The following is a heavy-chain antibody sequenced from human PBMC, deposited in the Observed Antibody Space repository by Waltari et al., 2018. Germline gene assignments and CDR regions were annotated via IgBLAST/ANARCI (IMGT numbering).Heavy chain of an antibody. CDR3: ARDKYCGD. CDR2: RKQDGSEK. D-gene: IGHD2-21*01. Sequence: EVQLVESGGGLVQPGGSLRLSCAASGFPFSIYWRGWGRQAPGKGLEWVANRKQDGSEKYYVDSVKGRFTISRDNAKNSLYLQMNSLRAEDTAVYYCARDKYCGDWGQGTLVTVSS. CDR1: GFPFSIYW. J-gene: IGHJ1*01. V-gene: IGHV3-7*01.